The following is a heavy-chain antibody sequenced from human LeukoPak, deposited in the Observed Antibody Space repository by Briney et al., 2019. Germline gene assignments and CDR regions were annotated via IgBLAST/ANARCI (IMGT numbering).Heavy chain of an antibody. J-gene: IGHJ4*02. CDR3: ARHDSXGYXADX. Sequence: GGSLRLSCKGSGYSFTSYWIGWVRQMPGKGLEWMGIIYPGDSDTRYSPSFQGQVTISADKSISTAYLQWISLKASDTAMYYCARHDSXGYXADXXGQXXXXXV. D-gene: IGHD3-22*01. CDR1: GYSFTSYW. CDR2: IYPGDSDT. V-gene: IGHV5-51*01.